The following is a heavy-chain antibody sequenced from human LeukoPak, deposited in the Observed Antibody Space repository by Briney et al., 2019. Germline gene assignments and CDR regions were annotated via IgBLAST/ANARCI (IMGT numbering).Heavy chain of an antibody. J-gene: IGHJ5*02. CDR2: IRYDGSRK. Sequence: GGSLRLSCAASGFTFSTYGMHWVRQAPGKGLEWVAFIRYDGSRKYYADSLKGRFTLSRDNSKNTLDLQMNSLRMEDTAVYYCARGSSNWFDPWGQGTLVTVSS. V-gene: IGHV3-30*02. CDR1: GFTFSTYG. CDR3: ARGSSNWFDP.